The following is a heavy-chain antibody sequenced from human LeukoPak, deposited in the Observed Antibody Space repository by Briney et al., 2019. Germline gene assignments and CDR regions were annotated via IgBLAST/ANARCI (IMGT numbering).Heavy chain of an antibody. J-gene: IGHJ6*02. D-gene: IGHD1-14*01. CDR3: REPGKYPLPWQEGGDMDV. Sequence: GGSLRLSCAASGFTFTGSSIHWVRQTSGKGMEWVGRVTGCANNFANEYAASVRVRFTISRDDSTNTAFLQRNNLDSEDTSLYYVREPGKYPLPWQEGGDMDVWGQGTTVTVS. CDR2: VTGCANNFAN. V-gene: IGHV3-73*01. CDR1: GFTFTGSS.